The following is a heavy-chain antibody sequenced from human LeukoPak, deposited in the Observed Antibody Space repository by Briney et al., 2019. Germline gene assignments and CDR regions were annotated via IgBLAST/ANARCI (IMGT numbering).Heavy chain of an antibody. CDR3: ARGPSYGVRGEAHVYNWFDP. CDR2: ISSSSSYI. CDR1: GFTFSSYS. V-gene: IGHV3-21*01. J-gene: IGHJ5*02. Sequence: GGSLRLSCAASGFTFSSYSMNWVRQAPGKGLEWVSSISSSSSYIYYADSVKGRFTISRDNAKNSLYLQMNSLRAEDTAVYYCARGPSYGVRGEAHVYNWFDPWGQGTLVTVSS. D-gene: IGHD3-10*01.